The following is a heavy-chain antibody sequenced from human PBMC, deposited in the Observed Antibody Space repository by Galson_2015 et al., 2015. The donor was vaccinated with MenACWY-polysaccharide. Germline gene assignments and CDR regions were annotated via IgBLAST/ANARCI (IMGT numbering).Heavy chain of an antibody. CDR2: INSGSSIV. CDR3: ARDAQRGYSDYDYFFDY. D-gene: IGHD5-12*01. V-gene: IGHV3-48*01. J-gene: IGHJ4*02. Sequence: SLRLSCAASGFTFSSYSMNWVRQAPGKGLEWISHINSGSSIVYGDSVKGRFTISRDNAKNSLYLQMDSLRAEDTAVYYCARDAQRGYSDYDYFFDYWGQGTLVTVSS. CDR1: GFTFSSYS.